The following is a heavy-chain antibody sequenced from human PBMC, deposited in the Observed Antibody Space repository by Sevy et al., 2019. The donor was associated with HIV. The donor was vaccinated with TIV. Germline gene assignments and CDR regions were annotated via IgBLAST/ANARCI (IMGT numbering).Heavy chain of an antibody. Sequence: ASVKVSCKASGDTFNTYSTTWVRQAPGQGLEWMGGIIPIFRKADYQQNFQGRVTVTAEKSTSTVYLYLSSLRYDDTAVYYCAVRESAAGPDYWGQGTLVTVSS. D-gene: IGHD6-13*01. V-gene: IGHV1-69*06. CDR1: GDTFNTYS. CDR3: AVRESAAGPDY. J-gene: IGHJ4*02. CDR2: IIPIFRKA.